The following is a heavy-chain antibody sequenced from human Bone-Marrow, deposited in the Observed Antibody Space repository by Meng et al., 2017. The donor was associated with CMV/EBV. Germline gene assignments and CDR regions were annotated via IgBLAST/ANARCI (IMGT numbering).Heavy chain of an antibody. V-gene: IGHV3-21*01. CDR3: AKGAATYYDFWSGYPGEYYFDY. Sequence: GGSLRLSCAASGFTFSSYSMNWVRQAPGKGLEWVSSISSSSSYIYYADSVKGRFTISRDNSKNTLYLQMNSLRAEDTAVYYCAKGAATYYDFWSGYPGEYYFDYWGQGTLVTVSS. CDR1: GFTFSSYS. J-gene: IGHJ4*02. CDR2: ISSSSSYI. D-gene: IGHD3-3*01.